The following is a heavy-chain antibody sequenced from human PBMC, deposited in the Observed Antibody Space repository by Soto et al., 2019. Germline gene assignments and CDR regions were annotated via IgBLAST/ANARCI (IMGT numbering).Heavy chain of an antibody. CDR1: GYTLTSYG. V-gene: IGHV1-18*01. Sequence: ASVNVSWKTAGYTLTSYGSGLVRQAPGQGLEWMGWISAYNGNTNYAQKLQGRVTMTTDTSTSTAYMELRSLRSDDTAVYYCARVRALAAPFDYWGQGTLVTVSS. D-gene: IGHD6-6*01. CDR2: ISAYNGNT. J-gene: IGHJ4*02. CDR3: ARVRALAAPFDY.